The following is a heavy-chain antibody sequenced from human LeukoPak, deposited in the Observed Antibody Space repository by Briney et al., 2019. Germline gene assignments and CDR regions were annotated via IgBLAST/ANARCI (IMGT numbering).Heavy chain of an antibody. J-gene: IGHJ4*02. CDR3: AKDRGYYYDSSGCIDY. CDR1: GFTFSSYG. CDR2: IRYDGSNK. V-gene: IGHV3-30*02. Sequence: GGSLRLSCAASGFTFSSYGMHWVRQAPGKGLEGVAFIRYDGSNKYYADSVKGRFTISRDNSKNTLYLQMNSLRAEDTAVYYCAKDRGYYYDSSGCIDYWGQGTLVTVSS. D-gene: IGHD3-22*01.